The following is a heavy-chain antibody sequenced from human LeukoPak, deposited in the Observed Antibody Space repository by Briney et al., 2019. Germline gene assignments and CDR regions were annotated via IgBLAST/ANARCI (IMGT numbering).Heavy chain of an antibody. CDR1: VGSISSYY. J-gene: IGHJ4*02. Sequence: SETPSLTCAVSVGSISSYYSSWVRPPAGKGREWIGRICTSRNTKYNPSLKSRVTMSVDTSKHQFSLKLSSVTAADTAVYYCAVLRLLEWSITDWGQGTLVTVSS. V-gene: IGHV4-59*10. CDR2: ICTSRNT. D-gene: IGHD3-3*01. CDR3: AVLRLLEWSITD.